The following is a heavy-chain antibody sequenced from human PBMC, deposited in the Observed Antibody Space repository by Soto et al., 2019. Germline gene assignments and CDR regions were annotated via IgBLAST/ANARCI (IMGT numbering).Heavy chain of an antibody. CDR3: GKRGGGYSGYDWVYFDY. Sequence: PSETLSLTCTVSGGSISSYYWGWIRQPPGKGLERIGYIYYSGSTNYNPSLKSRVTISVDTSKNQFSLKLSSVTAADTAVYYCGKRGGGYSGYDWVYFDYWGQGTLVTVSS. CDR1: GGSISSYY. V-gene: IGHV4-59*08. D-gene: IGHD5-12*01. CDR2: IYYSGST. J-gene: IGHJ4*02.